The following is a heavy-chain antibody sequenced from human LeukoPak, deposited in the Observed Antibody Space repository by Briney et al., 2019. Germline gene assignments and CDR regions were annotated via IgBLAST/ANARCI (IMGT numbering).Heavy chain of an antibody. D-gene: IGHD5-24*01. Sequence: GESLKIPCKGSGYSFTSYWIGWVRQMPGKGLEWMGIIYPGDSDTRYSPSFQGQVTISADKSISTAYLQWSSLKASDTAMYYCARISRDGYNAYYCYYMDVWGKGTTVTVSS. J-gene: IGHJ6*03. V-gene: IGHV5-51*01. CDR2: IYPGDSDT. CDR3: ARISRDGYNAYYCYYMDV. CDR1: GYSFTSYW.